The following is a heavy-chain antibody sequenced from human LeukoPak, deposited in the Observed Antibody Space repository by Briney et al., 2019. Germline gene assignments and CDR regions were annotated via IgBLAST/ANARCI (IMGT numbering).Heavy chain of an antibody. D-gene: IGHD6-6*01. CDR1: GFTFGDYA. CDR3: AKDRVFEYSSSSEMDY. V-gene: IGHV3-9*01. Sequence: GGSLRLSCAASGFTFGDYAMHWVRQPPGKGLEWVSGINRNSGSIGYADSVKGRFTISRDNAKNSLYLQMNSLRAEDTALYYCAKDRVFEYSSSSEMDYWGQGTLVTVSS. CDR2: INRNSGSI. J-gene: IGHJ4*02.